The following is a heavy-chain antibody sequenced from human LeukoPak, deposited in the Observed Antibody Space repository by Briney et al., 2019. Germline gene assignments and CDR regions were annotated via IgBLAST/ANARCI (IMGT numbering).Heavy chain of an antibody. CDR1: GFTFSSYA. CDR3: AKDSSSYYYDSSGFGVGRDDY. Sequence: GGSLRLSCAASGFTFSSYAMHWVRQAPGKGLEHVSAISSSGGSTYYANSVKGRFTISRDNSKNTLYLQMGSLRAEDMAVYYCAKDSSSYYYDSSGFGVGRDDYWGQGTLVTVSS. CDR2: ISSSGGST. V-gene: IGHV3-64*01. J-gene: IGHJ4*02. D-gene: IGHD3-22*01.